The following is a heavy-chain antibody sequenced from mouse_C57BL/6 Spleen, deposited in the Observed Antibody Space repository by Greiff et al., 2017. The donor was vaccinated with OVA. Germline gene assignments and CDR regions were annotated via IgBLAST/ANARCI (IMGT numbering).Heavy chain of an antibody. Sequence: QVHVKQPGAELVMPGASVKLSCKASGYTFTSYWMHWVKQRPGQGLEWIGEIDPSDSYTNYNQKFKGKSTLTVDKSSSTAYMQLSSLTSEDSAVYYCARPSNLYYAMDYWGQGTSVTVSS. CDR2: IDPSDSYT. D-gene: IGHD2-10*02. J-gene: IGHJ4*01. CDR1: GYTFTSYW. V-gene: IGHV1-69*01. CDR3: ARPSNLYYAMDY.